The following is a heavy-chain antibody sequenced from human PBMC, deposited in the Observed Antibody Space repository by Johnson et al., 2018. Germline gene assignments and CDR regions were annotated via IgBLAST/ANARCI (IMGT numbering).Heavy chain of an antibody. CDR1: GFTFDDYA. Sequence: VQLVQSGGGLVQPGRSLRLSCAASGFTFDDYAMHWVRQAPGKGLEWVSGSSWNSGSIGYADSVKGRFTISRDNAKNSLYLQMNSLSAEDTAFYYCAKDGDMRCMDGWGQGTTVTVSS. D-gene: IGHD3-10*01. CDR2: SSWNSGSI. CDR3: AKDGDMRCMDG. J-gene: IGHJ6*02. V-gene: IGHV3-9*01.